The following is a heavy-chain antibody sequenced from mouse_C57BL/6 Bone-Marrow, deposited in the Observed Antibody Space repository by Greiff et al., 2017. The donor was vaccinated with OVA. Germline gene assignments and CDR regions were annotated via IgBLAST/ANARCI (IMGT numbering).Heavy chain of an antibody. V-gene: IGHV1-50*01. CDR1: GYTFTSYW. CDR3: ARSRIYYGNHEGFDY. D-gene: IGHD2-1*01. J-gene: IGHJ3*01. Sequence: VQLQQPGAELVKPGASVKLSCKASGYTFTSYWMQWVKQRPGQGLEWIGEFDPSDSYTNYNQKFKSKATLTVDTSSSTAYMQLSSLTSEDSAVYYCARSRIYYGNHEGFDYWGQGTLVTVSA. CDR2: FDPSDSYT.